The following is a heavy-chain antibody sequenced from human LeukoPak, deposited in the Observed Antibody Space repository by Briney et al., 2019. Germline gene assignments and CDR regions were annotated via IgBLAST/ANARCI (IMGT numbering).Heavy chain of an antibody. CDR3: ARSNVMHDY. CDR2: ISYDGTTK. CDR1: GFTFSTYA. Sequence: GGSLRLSCAASGFTFSTYAMHWVRQAPGKGLEWVAVISYDGTTKYHADSVKGRFTISRDSAKNSLYLQMSSLRDEDTAIYYCARSNVMHDYWGQGTLVTVSS. J-gene: IGHJ4*02. V-gene: IGHV3-30-3*01. D-gene: IGHD3-16*01.